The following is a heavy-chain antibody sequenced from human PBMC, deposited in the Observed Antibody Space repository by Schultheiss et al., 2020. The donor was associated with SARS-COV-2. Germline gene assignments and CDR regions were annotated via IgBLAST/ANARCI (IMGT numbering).Heavy chain of an antibody. V-gene: IGHV3-23*01. D-gene: IGHD1-26*01. CDR3: AKRMSWDLTTAFDY. Sequence: GGSLRLSCAVSGFTFRSYAMSWVRQAPGKGLEWVSTISGSGGSTYYADSVKGRFTISRDNSKNTLYLHMNSPRAEDTALYYCAKRMSWDLTTAFDYWGQGTLVTVSS. CDR1: GFTFRSYA. J-gene: IGHJ4*02. CDR2: ISGSGGST.